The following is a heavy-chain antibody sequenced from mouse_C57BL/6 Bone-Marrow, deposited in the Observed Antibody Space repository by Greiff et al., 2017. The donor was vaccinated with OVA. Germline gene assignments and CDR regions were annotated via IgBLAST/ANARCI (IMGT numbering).Heavy chain of an antibody. J-gene: IGHJ2*01. D-gene: IGHD1-1*01. Sequence: QVQLQQSGAELVKPGASVKLSCKASGYTFTSYWMHWVKQRPGQGLEWIGMIHPNSGSTNYNEKFKSKATQTVNKSSSTAYMQLGNQTSEDSAVCYCARKLPPDYWGQGTTLTVSS. V-gene: IGHV1-64*01. CDR2: IHPNSGST. CDR3: ARKLPPDY. CDR1: GYTFTSYW.